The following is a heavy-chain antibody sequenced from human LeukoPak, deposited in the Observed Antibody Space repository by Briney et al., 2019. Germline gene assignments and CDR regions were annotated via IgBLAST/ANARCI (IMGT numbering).Heavy chain of an antibody. CDR1: GFTFSGYS. Sequence: XGSLRLSCAASGFTFSGYSMNWVRQAPGKGLEWVSYISSSSGTIYYADSVKGRFTISRDNAKNSLYLQVNSLRDEDTAVYYCARGFSGYDYGEYLHHWGQGTLVTVSS. V-gene: IGHV3-48*02. D-gene: IGHD5-12*01. CDR2: ISSSSGTI. J-gene: IGHJ1*01. CDR3: ARGFSGYDYGEYLHH.